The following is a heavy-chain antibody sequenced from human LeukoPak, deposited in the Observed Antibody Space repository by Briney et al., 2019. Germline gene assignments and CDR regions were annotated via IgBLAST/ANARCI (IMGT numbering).Heavy chain of an antibody. CDR2: INTNTGNP. Sequence: ASVKVSCKASGYTFTSYAMNWVRQAPGQGLEWMGWINTNTGNPTYAQGFTGRFVFSLDTSVSTAYLQISSLKAEDTAVYYCARDLPGTLDYYYYGMDVWGQGTTVTVSS. CDR3: ARDLPGTLDYYYYGMDV. CDR1: GYTFTSYA. V-gene: IGHV7-4-1*02. J-gene: IGHJ6*02. D-gene: IGHD6-13*01.